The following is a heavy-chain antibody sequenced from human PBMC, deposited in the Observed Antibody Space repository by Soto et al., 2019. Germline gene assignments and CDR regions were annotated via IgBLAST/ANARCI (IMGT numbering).Heavy chain of an antibody. CDR2: VTHSGTA. Sequence: LSLTCAVSGGSIDSGAFSLSWIRQPPGKGLEWIGYVTHSGTAYSIPSLNGRLTLSVDSSQTQFSLKLTSVTAADSAFYYCARIHWAQSSLDYWGRGILVTVSS. V-gene: IGHV4-30-2*01. CDR3: ARIHWAQSSLDY. D-gene: IGHD6-19*01. J-gene: IGHJ4*02. CDR1: GGSIDSGAFS.